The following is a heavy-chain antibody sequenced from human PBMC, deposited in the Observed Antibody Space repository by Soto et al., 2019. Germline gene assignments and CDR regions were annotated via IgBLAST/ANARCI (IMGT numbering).Heavy chain of an antibody. V-gene: IGHV4-34*01. D-gene: IGHD2-15*01. Sequence: KTSETLSLTCAVYGGSFSGYYWSWIRQPPGKGLEWIGEINHSGSTHYNPSLKSRVTISVDTSKKQFSLKLSSVTAADTAVYYCASTKDETLYFDYWGQGTLVTVSS. CDR1: GGSFSGYY. CDR2: INHSGST. CDR3: ASTKDETLYFDY. J-gene: IGHJ4*02.